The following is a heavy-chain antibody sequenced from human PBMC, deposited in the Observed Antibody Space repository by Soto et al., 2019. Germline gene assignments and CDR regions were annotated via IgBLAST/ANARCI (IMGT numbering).Heavy chain of an antibody. CDR3: ARGYCSCTSCYPLDN. CDR2: FDPEDGET. CDR1: GYTLTELS. Sequence: ASVKVSCKVSGYTLTELSMHWVRQAPGKGLEWMGGFDPEDGETIYAQKFQGRVTMTEDTSTDTAYMELSSLRSEDTAVYYCARGYCSCTSCYPLDNCAEGPLVSVPS. V-gene: IGHV1-24*01. D-gene: IGHD2-2*01. J-gene: IGHJ4*02.